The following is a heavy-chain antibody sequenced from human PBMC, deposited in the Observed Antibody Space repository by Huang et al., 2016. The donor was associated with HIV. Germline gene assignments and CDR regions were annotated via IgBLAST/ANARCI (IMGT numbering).Heavy chain of an antibody. CDR2: INPKSGGT. J-gene: IGHJ6*02. CDR3: AREVVSATGYYYYGMDV. V-gene: IGHV1-2*02. D-gene: IGHD2-15*01. Sequence: QVQLVQSGAEVKKPGASVKVSCKASGYTFTGYYMHWGRQAPGQGRGWMGWINPKSGGTNYAQKFQGRVTMTRDTSISTAYMELSRLRSDDTAVYYCAREVVSATGYYYYGMDVWGQGTTVTVSS. CDR1: GYTFTGYY.